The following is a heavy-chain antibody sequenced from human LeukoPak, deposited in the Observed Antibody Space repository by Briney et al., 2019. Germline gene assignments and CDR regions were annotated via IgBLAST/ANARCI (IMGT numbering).Heavy chain of an antibody. J-gene: IGHJ4*02. V-gene: IGHV1-3*01. CDR3: ARDSGSGNNDY. CDR2: ISAGNGNT. D-gene: IGHD1-26*01. CDR1: GYTFTSYT. Sequence: ASVKVSCKASGYTFTSYTIHWVRQAPGQRLEWMGWISAGNGNTKYSQNFQGRVTFISNTSATTASMELGSLRSEDAAVYYCARDSGSGNNDYWGQGTLVTVSS.